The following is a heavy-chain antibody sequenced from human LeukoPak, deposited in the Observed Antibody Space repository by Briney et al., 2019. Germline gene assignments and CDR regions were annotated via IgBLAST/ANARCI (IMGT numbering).Heavy chain of an antibody. CDR3: ARDPGVTNWFDP. D-gene: IGHD2-21*02. Sequence: ASVKVSCQASRYTFPGYYIHWLRQAPGQGLEWVGWINPNNGGTNYAQKFQGRVIMTRDTSISTAYMELSRLRSDDTAVYYCARDPGVTNWFDPWGQGTLVSVSS. J-gene: IGHJ5*02. CDR1: RYTFPGYY. V-gene: IGHV1-2*02. CDR2: INPNNGGT.